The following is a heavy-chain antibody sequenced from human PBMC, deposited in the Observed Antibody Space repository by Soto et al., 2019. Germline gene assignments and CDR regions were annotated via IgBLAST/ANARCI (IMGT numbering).Heavy chain of an antibody. V-gene: IGHV1-18*01. CDR2: ISAYNGNT. CDR1: GYTFTSYG. Sequence: QVQLVQSGAEVKKPGASVKVTCKASGYTFTSYGISWVRQAPGQGLEWMGWISAYNGNTNNAQKLQGRLTMTTDTSTSTAYMELRSLRSDDTAVYYCATVHYDSSGYPDFDYWGQRTLVTVSS. J-gene: IGHJ4*02. D-gene: IGHD3-22*01. CDR3: ATVHYDSSGYPDFDY.